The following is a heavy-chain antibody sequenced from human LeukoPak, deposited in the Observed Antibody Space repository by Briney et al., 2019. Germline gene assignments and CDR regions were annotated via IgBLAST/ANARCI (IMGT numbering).Heavy chain of an antibody. CDR2: ISSSSSYI. V-gene: IGHV3-21*01. Sequence: GGSLRLSCAASGFTFSSYSMNWVRQAPGKGLEWVSSISSSSSYIYYADSVKGRFTISRDNAKNSLYLQMNSLRAEDTAVYYCARGGYGSGSYLGYYYYMDVWGKGTTVTVSS. CDR3: ARGGYGSGSYLGYYYYMDV. J-gene: IGHJ6*03. CDR1: GFTFSSYS. D-gene: IGHD3-10*01.